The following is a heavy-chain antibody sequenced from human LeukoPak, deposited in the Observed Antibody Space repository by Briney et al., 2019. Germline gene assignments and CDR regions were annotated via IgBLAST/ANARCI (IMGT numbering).Heavy chain of an antibody. Sequence: SETLSLTCTVSGGSISSYYWSWIRQPPGKGLEWIGYIYYSGSTNYNPSLKSRVTISVDTSKNQFSLKLSSVTAADTVVYYCASGIAADLYWGQGTLVTVSS. V-gene: IGHV4-59*08. CDR1: GGSISSYY. CDR3: ASGIAADLY. D-gene: IGHD6-13*01. CDR2: IYYSGST. J-gene: IGHJ4*02.